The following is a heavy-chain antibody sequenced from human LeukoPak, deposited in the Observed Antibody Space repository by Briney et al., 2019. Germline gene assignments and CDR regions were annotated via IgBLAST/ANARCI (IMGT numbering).Heavy chain of an antibody. CDR1: GLNFSSYG. Sequence: GRSLRLSCAASGLNFSSYGMHWVRQAPGKGLEWVALVWYDGTTKQYADSVRGRFTISRDNSKNTLHLQMNGLRAEDTAIYYCAKVPYSGSYHDYFFDSWGQGTLVTVSS. V-gene: IGHV3-33*06. CDR2: VWYDGTTK. J-gene: IGHJ4*02. CDR3: AKVPYSGSYHDYFFDS. D-gene: IGHD1-26*01.